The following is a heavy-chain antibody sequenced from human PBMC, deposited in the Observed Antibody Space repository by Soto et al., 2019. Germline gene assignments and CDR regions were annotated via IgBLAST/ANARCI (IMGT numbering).Heavy chain of an antibody. CDR2: IYSGGST. D-gene: IGHD5-18*01. J-gene: IGHJ3*01. Sequence: EVQLVESGGGLIQPGGSLRLSCAASGFTVSSNYMSWVRQAPGKGLEWVSVIYSGGSTYYADSVKGRITISRDNSKNTRYLQKNSMSAVDEAESYGASVAVGSDGLRSDAFYFWGQGTMVTVSS. CDR3: ASVAVGSDGLRSDAFYF. CDR1: GFTVSSNY. V-gene: IGHV3-53*01.